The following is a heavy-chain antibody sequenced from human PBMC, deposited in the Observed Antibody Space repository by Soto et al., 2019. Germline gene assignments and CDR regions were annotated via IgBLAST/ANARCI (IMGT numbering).Heavy chain of an antibody. CDR2: IDDSAKV. CDR1: GGSLGGSPYH. CDR3: ALTPPIEVAGPAF. V-gene: IGHV4-39*02. J-gene: IGHJ4*02. D-gene: IGHD6-19*01. Sequence: SETLYLTCAVSGGSLGGSPYHWGWIRQPPGKGLEWIGSIDDSAKVYYNPSLRGRVTLFVDTSKNHFSLNLKSVTATDTAVYYCALTPPIEVAGPAFWGQGTLVTVSS.